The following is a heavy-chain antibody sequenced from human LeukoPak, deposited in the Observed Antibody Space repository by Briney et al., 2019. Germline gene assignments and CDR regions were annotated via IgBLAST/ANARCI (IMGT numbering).Heavy chain of an antibody. Sequence: SETLSLTCTVSGGSISSYYWSWIRQPPGKGLEWIGEINHSGSTNNNPSLKSRVTISVDTSKNQFSLKLSSVTAADTAVYYCARGRYYYGSGSYYNWFDPWGQGTLVTVSS. CDR3: ARGRYYYGSGSYYNWFDP. D-gene: IGHD3-10*01. CDR1: GGSISSYY. J-gene: IGHJ5*02. CDR2: INHSGST. V-gene: IGHV4-34*01.